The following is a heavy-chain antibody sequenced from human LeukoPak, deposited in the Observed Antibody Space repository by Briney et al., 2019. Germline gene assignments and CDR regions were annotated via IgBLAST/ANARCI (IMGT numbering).Heavy chain of an antibody. CDR3: ARDPCGGDCYSAGDGLY. Sequence: ASVKVSCKASGYTFTSYDINWVRQAPGQGLEWMGRIIPILGITNYAQKFRGRVTITADKSTSTAYMELSSLRSDDTAVYYCARDPCGGDCYSAGDGLYWGQGTLVTVSS. V-gene: IGHV1-69*04. CDR2: IIPILGIT. CDR1: GYTFTSYD. D-gene: IGHD2-21*02. J-gene: IGHJ4*02.